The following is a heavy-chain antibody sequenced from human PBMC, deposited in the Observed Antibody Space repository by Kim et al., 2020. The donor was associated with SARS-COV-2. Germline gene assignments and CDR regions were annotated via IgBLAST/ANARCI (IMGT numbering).Heavy chain of an antibody. V-gene: IGHV3-23*01. J-gene: IGHJ4*02. CDR3: AKDRPYYGSGSNFDY. Sequence: ASGKGRFTISRDNSKNTLYLQMNSLRAEDTAVYYCAKDRPYYGSGSNFDYWGQGTLVTVSS. D-gene: IGHD3-10*01.